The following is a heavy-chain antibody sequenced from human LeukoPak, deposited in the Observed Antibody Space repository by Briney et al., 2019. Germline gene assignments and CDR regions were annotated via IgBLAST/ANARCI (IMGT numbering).Heavy chain of an antibody. CDR2: ISVYNGNT. D-gene: IGHD6-6*01. CDR1: GYIFSNYG. CDR3: ARDRWSSSSSEGTFDI. J-gene: IGHJ3*02. V-gene: IGHV1-18*01. Sequence: AASVKVSCKASGYIFSNYGISWVRQAPGQGLEWMGWISVYNGNTVYAQNLRDRVTMTTDTSTSTGYMELRSLRSDDTAVYYCARDRWSSSSSEGTFDIWGQGTMVIVSS.